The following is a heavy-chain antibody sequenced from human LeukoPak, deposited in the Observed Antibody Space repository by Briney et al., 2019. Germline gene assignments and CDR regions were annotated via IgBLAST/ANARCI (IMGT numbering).Heavy chain of an antibody. J-gene: IGHJ4*02. Sequence: PSETLSLTCTVSGDSISSRRFYWGWIRQPPGKGLEWIGSVYYSGSTYYNPSLKSRVTISVDTSKNQFSLKLNSVTTADTAVYYCARQYIVELPDVPFDFWGQGTLVTVSS. CDR2: VYYSGST. CDR3: ARQYIVELPDVPFDF. D-gene: IGHD2-2*01. V-gene: IGHV4-39*01. CDR1: GDSISSRRFY.